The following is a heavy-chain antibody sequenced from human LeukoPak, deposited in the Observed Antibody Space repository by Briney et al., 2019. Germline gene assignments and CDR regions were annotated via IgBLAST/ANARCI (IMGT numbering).Heavy chain of an antibody. CDR1: GFTLSLSW. CDR2: ISSSATYI. CDR3: ASWDDFGDFVAFEY. J-gene: IGHJ4*02. D-gene: IGHD4-17*01. V-gene: IGHV3-21*01. Sequence: GGSLSLSCAASGFTLSLSWMHWVRQAPGKGLEWVVSISSSATYIYYADSVRGRFTISRDDAKKSVFLHMNSLRAEDTAVYFCASWDDFGDFVAFEYWGQGTLVTVSS.